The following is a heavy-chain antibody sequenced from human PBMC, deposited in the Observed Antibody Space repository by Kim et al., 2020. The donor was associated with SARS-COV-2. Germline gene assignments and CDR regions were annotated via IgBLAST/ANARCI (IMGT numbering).Heavy chain of an antibody. J-gene: IGHJ1*01. CDR3: ARDGDGYNLQGSFQH. Sequence: QKFQGRVTITADESTSTAYMELSSLRSEDTAVYYCARDGDGYNLQGSFQHWGQGTLVTVSS. D-gene: IGHD5-12*01. V-gene: IGHV1-69*01.